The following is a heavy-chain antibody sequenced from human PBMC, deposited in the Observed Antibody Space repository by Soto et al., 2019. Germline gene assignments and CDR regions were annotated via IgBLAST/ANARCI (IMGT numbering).Heavy chain of an antibody. D-gene: IGHD5-12*01. Sequence: SVKVCCKASGGTFSSYAISWVRQAPGQGLEWMGGIIPIFGTANYVQKFQGRVTITADESTSTAYMELSSLRSEDTAVYYCARESVDIVPQSGAGKAGVYYYYGIDAWG. CDR3: ARESVDIVPQSGAGKAGVYYYYGIDA. CDR1: GGTFSSYA. V-gene: IGHV1-69*13. CDR2: IIPIFGTA. J-gene: IGHJ6*02.